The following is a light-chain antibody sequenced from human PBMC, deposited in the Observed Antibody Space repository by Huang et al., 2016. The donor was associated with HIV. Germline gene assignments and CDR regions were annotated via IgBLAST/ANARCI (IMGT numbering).Light chain of an antibody. CDR2: TAS. V-gene: IGKV1-8*01. CDR1: QSISTF. CDR3: QQYYSHST. J-gene: IGKJ3*01. Sequence: AIQMTQSPSSLSASTGDRITIACRASQSISTFLAWYPQKPGKPPKLLIHTASLLQSGVPSRVNASGSGTYFTLTVTCLQSEDFASYYCQQYYSHSTFGPGTKV.